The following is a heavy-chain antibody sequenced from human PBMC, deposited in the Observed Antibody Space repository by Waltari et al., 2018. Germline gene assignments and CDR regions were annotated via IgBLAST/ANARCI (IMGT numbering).Heavy chain of an antibody. Sequence: EVQLLESGGGLVQPGGSLELPCAASAFSFRRFGMRGVLSAPGKGLEWVSAMGAVTSTYYADSVKGRFTISRDNSKNTLFLQMNSLRAEDTAIYYCARVHSLGQYDTSGAESNFDHWGQGALVTVSS. CDR2: MGAVTST. J-gene: IGHJ4*02. D-gene: IGHD3-22*01. CDR3: ARVHSLGQYDTSGAESNFDH. V-gene: IGHV3-23*01. CDR1: AFSFRRFG.